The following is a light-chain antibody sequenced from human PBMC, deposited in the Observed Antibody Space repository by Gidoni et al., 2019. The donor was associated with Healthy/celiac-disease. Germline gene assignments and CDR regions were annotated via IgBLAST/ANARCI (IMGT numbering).Light chain of an antibody. V-gene: IGKV3-20*01. CDR3: QQYGSSLQT. J-gene: IGKJ1*01. CDR2: VAS. Sequence: EIVLSQSPGTLSLSPGARATRSCMAIQSFSSSYLAWYQQKPGQAPMLRIYVASIRATGIPDSFLGSGSGTDFTLTIIRRDPEDFAVYYCQQYGSSLQTFXXXTKVEIK. CDR1: QSFSSSY.